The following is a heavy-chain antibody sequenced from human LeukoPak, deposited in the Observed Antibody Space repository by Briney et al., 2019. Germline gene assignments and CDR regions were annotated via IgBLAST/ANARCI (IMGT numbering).Heavy chain of an antibody. D-gene: IGHD3-22*01. J-gene: IGHJ5*02. CDR3: ARPAYYDSSGYYVFDP. Sequence: HGESLKISCKGSGYSFTSYWIGWVRQMPGKGLEWMGIIYPGDSDTRYSPSFQGQVTISADKSISTAYLQWSSLKASDTAMYYCARPAYYDSSGYYVFDPWGQGTLVTVSS. CDR2: IYPGDSDT. V-gene: IGHV5-51*01. CDR1: GYSFTSYW.